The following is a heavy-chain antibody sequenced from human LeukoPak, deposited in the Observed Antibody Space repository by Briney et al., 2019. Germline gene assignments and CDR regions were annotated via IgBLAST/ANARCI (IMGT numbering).Heavy chain of an antibody. CDR3: AGRRSSGWYAY. Sequence: PGGSLRLSCATSGVTVSSNYMSWVRQAPGKGLEWVSVIYDSGTTYYADSVKGRFLIFRDTSKNTVDLQMNSLRVEDTAVYYCAGRRSSGWYAYWGQGTLVTASS. CDR2: IYDSGTT. D-gene: IGHD6-19*01. J-gene: IGHJ4*02. CDR1: GVTVSSNY. V-gene: IGHV3-53*01.